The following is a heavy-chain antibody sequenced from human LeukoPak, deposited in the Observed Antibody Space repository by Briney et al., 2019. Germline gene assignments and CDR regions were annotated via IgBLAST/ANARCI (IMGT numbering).Heavy chain of an antibody. D-gene: IGHD1-26*01. CDR3: ATLIVGAWYYFDY. V-gene: IGHV4-61*01. J-gene: IGHJ4*02. CDR1: GGSVNSQNYY. Sequence: PSETLSLTCTVSGGSVNSQNYYWNWIRQPPGKGLEWIGYIYYSGSTNYNPSLKSRVTISVDTSKNQFSLKLSSVTAADTAVYYCATLIVGAWYYFDYWGQGTLVTVSS. CDR2: IYYSGST.